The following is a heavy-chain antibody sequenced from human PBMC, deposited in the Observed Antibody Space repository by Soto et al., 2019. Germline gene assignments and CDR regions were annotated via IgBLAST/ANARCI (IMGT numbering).Heavy chain of an antibody. Sequence: PGESLKISCKGSGYSFASHWVAWVRQMPEKGLEWIGTIYPGDSDTKYSSAFRGHVTISADTSVSTASLQWRSLEATDSAIYYCARYSGSYWHYLDFWGQRTLVTDSS. CDR2: IYPGDSDT. D-gene: IGHD1-26*01. CDR1: GYSFASHW. CDR3: ARYSGSYWHYLDF. V-gene: IGHV5-51*01. J-gene: IGHJ4*02.